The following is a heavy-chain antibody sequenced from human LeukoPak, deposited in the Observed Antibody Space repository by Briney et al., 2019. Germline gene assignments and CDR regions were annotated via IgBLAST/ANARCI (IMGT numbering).Heavy chain of an antibody. Sequence: GGSLRLSCAASGFTVSSNYMSWVRQAPGKGLEWVSVIYSGGSTYYADSVKGRFTISRDNAKNSLYLQMNTLRAEDTAVYYCARDLVWFGEPKGYYNYMDVWGKGTTVTVSS. CDR3: ARDLVWFGEPKGYYNYMDV. CDR1: GFTVSSNY. J-gene: IGHJ6*03. D-gene: IGHD3-10*01. V-gene: IGHV3-66*01. CDR2: IYSGGST.